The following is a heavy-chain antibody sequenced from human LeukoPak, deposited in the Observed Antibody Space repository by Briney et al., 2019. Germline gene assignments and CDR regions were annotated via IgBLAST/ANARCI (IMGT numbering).Heavy chain of an antibody. CDR1: GGSVSSGSYY. CDR3: ARRARGSYFDY. Sequence: SETLSLTCTVSGGSVSSGSYYWSWIRQPPGKGLEWIGYIYYSGSTDYNPSLKSRVTISVDTSKNQFSLKLSSVTAADTAVYYCARRARGSYFDYWGQGTLVTVSP. D-gene: IGHD1-26*01. CDR2: IYYSGST. V-gene: IGHV4-61*01. J-gene: IGHJ4*02.